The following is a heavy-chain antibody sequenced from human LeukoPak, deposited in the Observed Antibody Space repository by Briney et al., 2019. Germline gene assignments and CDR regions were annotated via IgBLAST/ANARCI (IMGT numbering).Heavy chain of an antibody. CDR1: GGSISSGNW. CDR3: ASSDGQPPRFDSSYDVFDY. CDR2: IYHSGRT. D-gene: IGHD5-12*01. Sequence: PSETLSLTCAVSGGSISSGNWWSWVRQPPGKGLEWIGEIYHSGRTNYNPSLKSRVTISLDKSKNQFSLNLSSVTAADTALYFCASSDGQPPRFDSSYDVFDYWGQGTLVTVSS. V-gene: IGHV4-4*02. J-gene: IGHJ4*02.